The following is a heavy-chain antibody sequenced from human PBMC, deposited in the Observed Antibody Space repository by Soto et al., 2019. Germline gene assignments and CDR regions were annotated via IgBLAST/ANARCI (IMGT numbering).Heavy chain of an antibody. D-gene: IGHD6-13*01. CDR2: MYYSGST. Sequence: QVQLRESGPGLVKPSQTLSLTCTVSGGSINIGVYYWNWIRQYTGKGLAWIGYMYYSGSTYYNPFVRSRVIISADTSENHFSLKLSYVTAADTAVYFCARGYRQSGYSSSWVFDYWGQGTMVNVSS. V-gene: IGHV4-31*03. CDR3: ARGYRQSGYSSSWVFDY. CDR1: GGSINIGVYY. J-gene: IGHJ4*02.